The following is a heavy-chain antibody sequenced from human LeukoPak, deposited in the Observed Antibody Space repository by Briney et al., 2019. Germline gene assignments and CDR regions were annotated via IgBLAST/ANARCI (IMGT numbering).Heavy chain of an antibody. J-gene: IGHJ2*01. V-gene: IGHV3-21*01. Sequence: GGSLRLSCVASGFIFSSHGMNWVRQAPEKGLEWVSSISSSSSYTYYADSVKGRFTISRDNSKNSLYLQMNSLRAEDTAVYYCARDPNSAYGEVLYFELWGGSTLVTVSS. CDR1: GFIFSSHG. CDR3: ARDPNSAYGEVLYFEL. D-gene: IGHD4-17*01. CDR2: ISSSSSYT.